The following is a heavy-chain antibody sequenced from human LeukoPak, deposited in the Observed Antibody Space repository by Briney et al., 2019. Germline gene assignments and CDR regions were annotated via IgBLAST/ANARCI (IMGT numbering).Heavy chain of an antibody. J-gene: IGHJ6*03. CDR2: IIPIFGTA. D-gene: IGHD3-3*01. CDR1: EGTFSSYA. CDR3: AGKYYDFWSGYNYYYYYYYMDV. V-gene: IGHV1-69*13. Sequence: ASVKVSCKASEGTFSSYAISWVRQAPGQGLEWMGGIIPIFGTANYAQKFQGRVTITADESTSTAYMELSSLRSEDTAVYYCAGKYYDFWSGYNYYYYYYYMDVWGKGTTVTVSS.